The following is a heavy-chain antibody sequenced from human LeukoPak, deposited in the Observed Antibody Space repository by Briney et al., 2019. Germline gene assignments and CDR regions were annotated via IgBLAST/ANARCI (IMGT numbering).Heavy chain of an antibody. CDR2: TNPSGGST. J-gene: IGHJ4*02. V-gene: IGHV1-46*01. D-gene: IGHD3-10*01. Sequence: ASVKVSCKASGYTFTSYYMHWVRQAPGQGLEWMGITNPSGGSTSYAQKFQGRVTMTRDTSTSTVYMELSSLRSEDTAVYYCARDRIRGRVNMMSGYWGQGTLVTVSS. CDR3: ARDRIRGRVNMMSGY. CDR1: GYTFTSYY.